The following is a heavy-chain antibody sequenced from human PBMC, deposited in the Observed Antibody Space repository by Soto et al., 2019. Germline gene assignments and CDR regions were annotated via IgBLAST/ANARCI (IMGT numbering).Heavy chain of an antibody. J-gene: IGHJ3*01. D-gene: IGHD6-19*01. CDR1: GYIFSDYY. V-gene: IGHV1-2*02. CDR2: INPNSGDT. Sequence: ASVKVSCKASGYIFSDYYMHWVRQAPGQGLECVGWINPNSGDTIYAQKFQGRVTVTGDPSISTAYMELSRLTSDDTAVYYCVRGRAVAGINDEAFDLWGQGTMVTVSS. CDR3: VRGRAVAGINDEAFDL.